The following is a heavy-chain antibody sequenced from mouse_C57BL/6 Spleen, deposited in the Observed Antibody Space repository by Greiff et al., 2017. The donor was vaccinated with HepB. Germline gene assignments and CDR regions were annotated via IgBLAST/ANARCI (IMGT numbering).Heavy chain of an antibody. J-gene: IGHJ2*01. CDR1: GYALTHYL. CDR2: INPGSGGT. CDR3: ARDDYDGGDFDY. Sequence: LQQSGAELVRPGTSVKVSCKASGYALTHYLIEWVKQRPGQGLEWIGVINPGSGGTNYNEKFKGKATLTADKPSSTAYMQLSSLTSEDSAVDFCARDDYDGGDFDYWGQGTTLTVSS. D-gene: IGHD2-4*01. V-gene: IGHV1-54*01.